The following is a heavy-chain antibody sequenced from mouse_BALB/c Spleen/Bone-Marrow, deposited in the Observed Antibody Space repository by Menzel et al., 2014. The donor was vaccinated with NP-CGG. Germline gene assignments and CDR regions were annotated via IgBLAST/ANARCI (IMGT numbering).Heavy chain of an antibody. CDR2: ISYSDNT. J-gene: IGHJ3*01. Sequence: VQLKESGPSLVKPSQTLSLTCSVTGDSITSGYWNWIRKSPGNKLEFMGYISYSDNTYFNPSLKSRISITRDTSKNQYYLQLNSVTTEDTATYYCARLGGYYAWFAYWGQGTLVTVSA. D-gene: IGHD2-3*01. V-gene: IGHV3-8*02. CDR1: GDSITSGY. CDR3: ARLGGYYAWFAY.